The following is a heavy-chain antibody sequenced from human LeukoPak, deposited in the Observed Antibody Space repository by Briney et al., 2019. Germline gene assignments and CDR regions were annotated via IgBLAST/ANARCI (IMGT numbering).Heavy chain of an antibody. CDR1: GFSFDDYA. J-gene: IGHJ4*02. CDR2: ISSSSSTI. V-gene: IGHV3-48*01. Sequence: GGSLRLSCAASGFSFDDYAMHWVRQAPGKGLEWVSYISSSSSTIYYADSVKGRFTISRDNAKNSLYLQMNSLRAEDTAVYYCARGDFWRPFDYWGQGTLVTVSS. CDR3: ARGDFWRPFDY. D-gene: IGHD3-3*01.